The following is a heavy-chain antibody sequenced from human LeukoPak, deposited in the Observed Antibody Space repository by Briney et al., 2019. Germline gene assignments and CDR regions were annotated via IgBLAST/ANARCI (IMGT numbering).Heavy chain of an antibody. CDR3: ARGEYSSSSYYFDH. CDR2: IYHSGST. V-gene: IGHV4-34*01. D-gene: IGHD6-6*01. Sequence: PSETLSLTCAVYGGSFSGYYWGWIRQPPGKGPEWIGSIYHSGSTYYNPSLRSRVTISVDTSKNQFSLKLSSVTAADTAVYYCARGEYSSSSYYFDHWGQGTLVTVSS. CDR1: GGSFSGYY. J-gene: IGHJ4*02.